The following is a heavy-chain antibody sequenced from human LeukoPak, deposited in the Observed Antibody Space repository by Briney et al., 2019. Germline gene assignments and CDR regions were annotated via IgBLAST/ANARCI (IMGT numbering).Heavy chain of an antibody. J-gene: IGHJ4*02. Sequence: PGGSLRLSCAASGFTFSSYVMHWVRQAPGKGLDWVAFIRNDGNKKNYAESVKGRFTISRDNSRNTLYLQMDSLSAEDTAVYYCVKVDTWGQGTLVTVSS. CDR3: VKVDT. CDR1: GFTFSSYV. D-gene: IGHD3-22*01. CDR2: IRNDGNKK. V-gene: IGHV3-30*02.